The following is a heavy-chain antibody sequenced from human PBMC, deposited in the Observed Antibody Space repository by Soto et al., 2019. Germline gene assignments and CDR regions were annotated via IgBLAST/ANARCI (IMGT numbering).Heavy chain of an antibody. Sequence: QVQLVESGGGVVQPGRSLRLSCVASGFTFSNYGMPWVRQAPGKGLEWVAVISNDESSQHYADSVKGRFTIYRYNSKNTLYVKMKRRRAEDTSVYYGAKEGGWELTRGGGCDYWGQGTRVTVS. CDR2: ISNDESSQ. D-gene: IGHD1-26*01. J-gene: IGHJ4*02. V-gene: IGHV3-30*18. CDR1: GFTFSNYG. CDR3: AKEGGWELTRGGGCDY.